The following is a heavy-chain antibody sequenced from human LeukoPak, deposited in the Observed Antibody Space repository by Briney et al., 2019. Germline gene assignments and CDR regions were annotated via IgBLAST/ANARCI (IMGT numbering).Heavy chain of an antibody. D-gene: IGHD2-15*01. CDR2: ISKGGST. J-gene: IGHJ4*02. CDR1: GGSISNSY. V-gene: IGHV4-59*01. Sequence: SETLSITCSVSGGSISNSYWTWIRQPPGKGLEFIGYISKGGSTDYNPSLKSRVTISVDTSKNQVSLKLTTVTAADTAVYYCARDKHNPNCSGGRCYSYFFDSWGQGTLVTVSS. CDR3: ARDKHNPNCSGGRCYSYFFDS.